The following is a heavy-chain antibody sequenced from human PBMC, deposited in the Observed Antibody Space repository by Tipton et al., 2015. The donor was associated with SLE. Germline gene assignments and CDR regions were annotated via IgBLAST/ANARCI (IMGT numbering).Heavy chain of an antibody. CDR1: GGSLSSHS. CDR3: ASVEDFWGGPYFDS. V-gene: IGHV4-59*11. Sequence: TLSLTCTVSGGSLSSHSWSWIRQSPGKRLQWIGNIYYSGSTNSNPSLKSRVSMSVDRPNNQFSLKLNSVTAADTAVYYCASVEDFWGGPYFDSWGQGRLVTVSS. D-gene: IGHD3-3*01. CDR2: IYYSGST. J-gene: IGHJ4*02.